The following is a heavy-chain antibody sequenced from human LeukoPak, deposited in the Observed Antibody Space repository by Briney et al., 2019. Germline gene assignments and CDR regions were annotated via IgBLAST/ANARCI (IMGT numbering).Heavy chain of an antibody. V-gene: IGHV3-72*01. CDR3: ARAGYAHGLDV. D-gene: IGHD1-1*01. Sequence: GGSLRLSCEASGFTFTDHDMHWVRQAPGKGLEWVGRITNKGGGYTTVYAASVNGRFIISRDDSENSLYLQMKSLKSDDTAVYFCARAGYAHGLDVWGRGTTVTVSS. CDR2: ITNKGGGYTT. J-gene: IGHJ6*02. CDR1: GFTFTDHD.